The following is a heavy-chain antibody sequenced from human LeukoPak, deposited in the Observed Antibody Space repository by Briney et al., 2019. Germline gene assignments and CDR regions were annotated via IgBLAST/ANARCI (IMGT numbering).Heavy chain of an antibody. V-gene: IGHV3-30*18. Sequence: GGSLRLSCAASGFTFSSYGIHWVRQAPGKGREWVALTSYDGTDTYYADSVKGRFTISRDNTKNTLSLQMNSLRPEDTAVYYCAKERRWQQYYSGSWGQGTLVTVSS. J-gene: IGHJ4*02. CDR2: TSYDGTDT. CDR1: GFTFSSYG. CDR3: AKERRWQQYYSGS. D-gene: IGHD5-24*01.